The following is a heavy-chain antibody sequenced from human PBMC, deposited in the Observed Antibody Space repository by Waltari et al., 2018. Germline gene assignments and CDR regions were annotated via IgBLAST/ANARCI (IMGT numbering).Heavy chain of an antibody. CDR1: DSSISSLFY. D-gene: IGHD3-10*02. J-gene: IGHJ6*03. Sequence: QVQLQESGPGLLKPSETLSLTCAVPDSSISSLFYWGWTRQPPGRGLVWIGSFYHSGSKYYKPSLKSRVTISVDTSRNQFSLRLSSVTAADTAVYYCTRGILFSGYMDVWGKGTTVIVSS. V-gene: IGHV4-38-2*01. CDR2: FYHSGSK. CDR3: TRGILFSGYMDV.